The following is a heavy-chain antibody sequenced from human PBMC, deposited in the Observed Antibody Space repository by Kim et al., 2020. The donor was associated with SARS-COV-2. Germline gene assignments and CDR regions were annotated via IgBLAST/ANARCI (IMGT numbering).Heavy chain of an antibody. CDR2: IYYSGST. V-gene: IGHV4-31*03. D-gene: IGHD4-17*01. CDR1: GGSISSGGYY. J-gene: IGHJ6*02. CDR3: ARDLSGDYEFYGMDV. Sequence: SETLSLTCTVSGGSISSGGYYWSWIRQHPGKGLEWIGYIYYSGSTYYNPSLKSRVTISVDTSKNQFSLKLSSVTAADTAVYYCARDLSGDYEFYGMDVWGQGTTVTVYS.